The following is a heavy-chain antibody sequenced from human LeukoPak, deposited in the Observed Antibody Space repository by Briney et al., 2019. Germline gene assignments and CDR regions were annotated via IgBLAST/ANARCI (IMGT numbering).Heavy chain of an antibody. V-gene: IGHV3-21*01. Sequence: GGSLRLSCAASGFTFSSYTTNWVRQAPGKGLEWVSSISSSSNYIYYADSVKGRFTISRDNAKNSLYLQMNSLRAEDTAVYYCARAITGTHDAFDIWGQGTMVTVSS. D-gene: IGHD1-7*01. CDR1: GFTFSSYT. CDR3: ARAITGTHDAFDI. J-gene: IGHJ3*02. CDR2: ISSSSNYI.